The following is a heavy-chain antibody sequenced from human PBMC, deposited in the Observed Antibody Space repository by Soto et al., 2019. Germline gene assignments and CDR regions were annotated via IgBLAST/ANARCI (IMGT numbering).Heavy chain of an antibody. CDR2: ISGSGGST. D-gene: IGHD3-10*01. V-gene: IGHV3-23*01. CDR1: GFTFSSYA. J-gene: IGHJ5*02. Sequence: PGGSLRLSCAASGFTFSSYAMSWVRQAPGKGLEWVSAISGSGGSTYYADSVKGRFTISRDNSKNTLYLQMNSLRAEDTAVYYCAKDRGLARLLWFGELFFDPWGQGTLVTVSS. CDR3: AKDRGLARLLWFGELFFDP.